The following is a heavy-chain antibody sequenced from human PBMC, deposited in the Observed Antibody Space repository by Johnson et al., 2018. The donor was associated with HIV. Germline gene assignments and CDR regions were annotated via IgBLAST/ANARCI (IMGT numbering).Heavy chain of an antibody. Sequence: EQLVESGGGVVRPGGSLRLSCAASGFRFDDYGMTWVRQAPGKGLEWVSLIYSGGSTYYADSVKGRFTISRDNSKNTLYLQMNSLRAEDTAVYYCARGISNWNYFDDDAFDIWGQGTMVTVSS. CDR3: ARGISNWNYFDDDAFDI. V-gene: IGHV3-66*01. CDR2: IYSGGST. D-gene: IGHD1-7*01. CDR1: GFRFDDYG. J-gene: IGHJ3*02.